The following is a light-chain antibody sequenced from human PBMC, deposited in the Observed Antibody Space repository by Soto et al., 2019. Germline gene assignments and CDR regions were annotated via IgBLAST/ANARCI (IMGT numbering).Light chain of an antibody. CDR1: QSLLHSNGYNY. Sequence: IVMTQSPLSLPVTPGEPASISCRFSQSLLHSNGYNYLDWYLQKPGQSPQLLIYLGSSRASGVPDRFSGSGSGTDFTLKISRVEAEDVAVCDCMQALQTSVTFGQGTKLDIK. CDR2: LGS. J-gene: IGKJ1*01. CDR3: MQALQTSVT. V-gene: IGKV2-28*01.